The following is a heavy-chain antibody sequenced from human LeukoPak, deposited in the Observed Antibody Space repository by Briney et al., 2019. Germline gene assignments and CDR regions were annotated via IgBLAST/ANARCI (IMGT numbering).Heavy chain of an antibody. CDR2: IKSKTDGGTT. Sequence: GGSLRLSCAASGFTFSNALMSWVRQAPGKGLEWVGRIKSKTDGGTTDYAAPVKGRFTISRDDSKNTLYLQMNSLKTEDTAVYYCTTDPLVILWLASADYWGQGTLVTVSS. CDR1: GFTFSNAL. CDR3: TTDPLVILWLASADY. V-gene: IGHV3-15*01. J-gene: IGHJ4*02. D-gene: IGHD2-21*01.